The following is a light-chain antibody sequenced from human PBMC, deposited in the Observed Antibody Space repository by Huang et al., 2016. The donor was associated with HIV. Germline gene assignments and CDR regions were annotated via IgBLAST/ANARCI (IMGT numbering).Light chain of an antibody. Sequence: EIVLTQSPGTLSLSPGDRATLSCRASQFVANAYVSWYQHNPGQSPRLLIYGASMRASGIPDRFSGSGFGTDFTLTISRLEPDDFAVYFCQQCGSPTWTFGQGTKVEIK. V-gene: IGKV3-20*01. CDR3: QQCGSPTWT. CDR1: QFVANAY. J-gene: IGKJ1*01. CDR2: GAS.